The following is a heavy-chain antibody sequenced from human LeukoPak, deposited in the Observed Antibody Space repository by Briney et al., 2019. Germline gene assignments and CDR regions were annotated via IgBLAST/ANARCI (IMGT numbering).Heavy chain of an antibody. J-gene: IGHJ5*02. V-gene: IGHV1-69*04. CDR1: GGTFSSYA. CDR2: IIPILGIA. CDR3: ERGTVGATSNWFDP. Sequence: GSSVKVSCKASGGTFSSYAISWVRQAPGQGLEWMGSIIPILGIANYAQKFQGRVTITADKSTSTAYMELSSLRSEDTAVYYCERGTVGATSNWFDPWGQGTLVTVSS. D-gene: IGHD1-26*01.